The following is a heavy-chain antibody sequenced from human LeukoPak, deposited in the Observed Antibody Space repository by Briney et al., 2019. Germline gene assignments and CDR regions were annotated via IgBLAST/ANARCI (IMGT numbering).Heavy chain of an antibody. D-gene: IGHD2-21*02. CDR2: INSDGSST. CDR1: GFTFSSYW. J-gene: IGHJ6*03. V-gene: IGHV3-74*01. CDR3: AADRYFGYYYYYMDV. Sequence: PGGSLRLSCAASGFTFSSYWMHWVRQAPGKGLVWVSRINSDGSSTSYADSVKGRFIISRDNAKNTLYLQMNSLRAEDTAVYYCAADRYFGYYYYYMDVWGKGTTVTVSS.